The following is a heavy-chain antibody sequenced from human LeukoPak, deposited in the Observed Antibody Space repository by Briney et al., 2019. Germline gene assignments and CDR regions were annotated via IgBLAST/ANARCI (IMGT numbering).Heavy chain of an antibody. CDR3: AREPNYDSSGYYWYFDL. V-gene: IGHV4-4*07. CDR2: IYTSGST. D-gene: IGHD3-22*01. Sequence: SETLSLTCTVSGGSISSYYWSWIRQPAGKGLEWIGRIYTSGSTNYNPSLKSRVTISVDKSKNQFSLKLSSVTAADTAVYYCAREPNYDSSGYYWYFDLWGRGTLVTVSS. J-gene: IGHJ2*01. CDR1: GGSISSYY.